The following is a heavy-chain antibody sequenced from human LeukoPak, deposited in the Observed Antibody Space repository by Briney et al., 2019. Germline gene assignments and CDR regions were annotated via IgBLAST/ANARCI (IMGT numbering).Heavy chain of an antibody. D-gene: IGHD6-19*01. J-gene: IGHJ4*02. CDR1: GFTVSSNY. CDR2: IYSGGST. CDR3: ARVGVAVAGTVGYFDY. V-gene: IGHV3-66*01. Sequence: GGSLRLSCAASGFTVSSNYVSWVRQAPGKGLECVLVIYSGGSTYYADSVKGRFTISRDNSKNTLYLQMISLRAEDTAVYYCARVGVAVAGTVGYFDYWGQGTLVTVSS.